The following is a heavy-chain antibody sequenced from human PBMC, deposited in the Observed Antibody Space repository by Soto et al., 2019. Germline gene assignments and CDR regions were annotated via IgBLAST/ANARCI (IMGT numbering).Heavy chain of an antibody. Sequence: GRSLRLSCEASGFVFTNFWMHWVRHVPGKGLVWVARIDTSGHSTNYAESVKGRFTISRDNAKNTVSLQMNSLRVEDTGVYYCAKDSWYFDLWSQGSQVTVSS. CDR3: AKDSWYFDL. CDR1: GFVFTNFW. D-gene: IGHD6-13*01. CDR2: IDTSGHST. J-gene: IGHJ4*02. V-gene: IGHV3-74*01.